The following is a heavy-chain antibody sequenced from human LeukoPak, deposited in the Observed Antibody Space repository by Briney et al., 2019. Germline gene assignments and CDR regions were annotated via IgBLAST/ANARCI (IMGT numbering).Heavy chain of an antibody. CDR2: IYYSGST. D-gene: IGHD2-2*01. CDR3: ARVAADIVVVPANAFDI. CDR1: GGSISSHY. V-gene: IGHV4-59*11. J-gene: IGHJ3*02. Sequence: SETLSLTCTVPGGSISSHYWSWIRQPPGKGLEWIGYIYYSGSTNYNPSLKSRVTISVDTSKNQFSLKLSSVTAADTAVYYCARVAADIVVVPANAFDIWGQGTMVTVSS.